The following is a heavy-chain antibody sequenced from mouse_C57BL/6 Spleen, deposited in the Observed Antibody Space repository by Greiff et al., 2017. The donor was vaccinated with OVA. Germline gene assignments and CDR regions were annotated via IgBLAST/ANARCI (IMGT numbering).Heavy chain of an antibody. V-gene: IGHV5-17*01. CDR1: GFTFSDYG. Sequence: EVQVVESGGGLVKPGGSLKLSCAASGFTFSDYGMHWVRQAPEKGLEWVAYISSGSSTIYYADTVKGRFTISRDNANNTLFLQMTSLRSEDTAMYYCARNYDGYYDYWGQGTTLTVSS. D-gene: IGHD2-3*01. CDR2: ISSGSSTI. CDR3: ARNYDGYYDY. J-gene: IGHJ2*01.